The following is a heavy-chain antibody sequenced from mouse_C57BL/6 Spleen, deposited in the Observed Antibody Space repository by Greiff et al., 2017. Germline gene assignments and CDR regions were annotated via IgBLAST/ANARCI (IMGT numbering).Heavy chain of an antibody. D-gene: IGHD4-1*01. V-gene: IGHV1-15*01. Sequence: QVQLQQSGAELVRPGASVTLSCKASGYTFTDYEMHWVKQTPVHGLEWIGAIDPETGGTAYNQKFKGKAILTAGKSSSTAYMELRSLTSEDSAVYCCTRDWGPYYFDDWGQGTTLTVSS. CDR1: GYTFTDYE. CDR2: IDPETGGT. J-gene: IGHJ2*01. CDR3: TRDWGPYYFDD.